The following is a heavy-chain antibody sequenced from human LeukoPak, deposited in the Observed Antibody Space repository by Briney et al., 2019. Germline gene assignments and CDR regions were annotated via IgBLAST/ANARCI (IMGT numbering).Heavy chain of an antibody. V-gene: IGHV3-23*01. J-gene: IGHJ4*02. Sequence: GGSLRLSCAASGFTFSSYAMSWVRQAPGKGLEWVSAISGSGGSTYYAASVRDRFTISRDTSRSTLYLQMNSLRAEDAAVYYCAKAPVTSCRGAFCYSFDYWGQGTLVTVSS. CDR1: GFTFSSYA. CDR2: ISGSGGST. CDR3: AKAPVTSCRGAFCYSFDY. D-gene: IGHD2-15*01.